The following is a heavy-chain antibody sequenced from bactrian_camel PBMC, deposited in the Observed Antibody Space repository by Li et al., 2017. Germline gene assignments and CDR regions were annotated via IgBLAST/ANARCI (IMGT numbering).Heavy chain of an antibody. V-gene: IGHV3S53*01. Sequence: HVQLVESGGGSVQPGGTLRLSCAASGDTYISTCMGWFRQAPGKEREGVAAIDSLGRSRYADSVTGRFTISKDNDKKSLFLQMNSLKPEDTAMYYCAAGHSLTLTPMNYNVWGQGTQVTVS. CDR2: IDSLGRS. CDR3: AAGHSLTLTPMNYNV. CDR1: GDTYISTC. J-gene: IGHJ4*01. D-gene: IGHD1*01.